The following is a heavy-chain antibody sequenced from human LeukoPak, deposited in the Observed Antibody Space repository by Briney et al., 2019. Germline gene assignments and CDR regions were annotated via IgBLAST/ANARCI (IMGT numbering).Heavy chain of an antibody. CDR1: GFTFSSYW. V-gene: IGHV3-7*01. CDR3: AREKVVTIFGVVPHYYMDV. CDR2: IKQDGSEK. D-gene: IGHD3-3*01. J-gene: IGHJ6*03. Sequence: GGSLRLSCAASGFTFSSYWMSWVRQAPGKGLEWVANIKQDGSEKYYVDSVKGRFTISRDNAKNSLYLQMNSLRAEDTAVYYCAREKVVTIFGVVPHYYMDVWGKGTTVTVSS.